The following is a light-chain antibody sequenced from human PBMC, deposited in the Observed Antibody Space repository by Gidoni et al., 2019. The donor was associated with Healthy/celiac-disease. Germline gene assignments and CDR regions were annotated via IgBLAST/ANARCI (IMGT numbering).Light chain of an antibody. V-gene: IGKV4-1*01. CDR1: QSVLYSSNNKNY. Sequence: DIVMTQSPDSLDVSLGERATINCKSSQSVLYSSNNKNYLAWYQQKPGQPPKLRIYWASTRESGVPDRFSGSGSGTDFTPTISSLQAEDVAVYYCQQYYSTPFTFGPGTKVDIK. CDR3: QQYYSTPFT. J-gene: IGKJ3*01. CDR2: WAS.